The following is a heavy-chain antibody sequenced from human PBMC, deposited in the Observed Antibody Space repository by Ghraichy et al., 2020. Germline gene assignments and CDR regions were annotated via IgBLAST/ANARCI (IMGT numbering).Heavy chain of an antibody. V-gene: IGHV4-34*01. CDR1: GGSFSGYY. D-gene: IGHD3-10*01. CDR2: INHSGST. J-gene: IGHJ6*02. CDR3: ARGHELWFGDYYYGMDV. Sequence: SETLSLTCAVYGGSFSGYYWSWIRQPPGKGLEWIGEINHSGSTNYNPSLKSRVTISVDTSKNQFSLKLSSVTAADTAVYYCARGHELWFGDYYYGMDVWGQGTTVTVSS.